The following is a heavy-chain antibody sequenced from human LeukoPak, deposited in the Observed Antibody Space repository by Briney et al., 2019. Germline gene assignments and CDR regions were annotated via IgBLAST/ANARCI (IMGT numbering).Heavy chain of an antibody. CDR3: ARVGVGTWASSWDH. Sequence: GGSLRLSCAASGFTFKTYSMVWVRHAPGKGLEWVSYISSGGGVIHYADSVKGRFTTSRENAQNSLYLQMNSLRDEDTAVYYCARVGVGTWASSWDHWGQGTLVTVSS. J-gene: IGHJ4*02. CDR2: ISSGGGVI. D-gene: IGHD2-15*01. V-gene: IGHV3-48*02. CDR1: GFTFKTYS.